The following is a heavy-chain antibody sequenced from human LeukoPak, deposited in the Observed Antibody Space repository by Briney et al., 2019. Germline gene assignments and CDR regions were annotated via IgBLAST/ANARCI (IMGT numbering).Heavy chain of an antibody. D-gene: IGHD3-10*02. CDR1: GFTFNNHG. CDR3: AELGIPMVGGV. V-gene: IGHV3-48*04. J-gene: IGHJ6*04. CDR2: ISSSGSTI. Sequence: GGSLILSWAAPGFTFNNHGMNWVLQAPGKGLEWVSYISSSGSTIYYADSVKGRFTISRDNAKNSLYLQMNSLKAKYTAVYYLAELGIPMVGGVWGKGTTVTISS.